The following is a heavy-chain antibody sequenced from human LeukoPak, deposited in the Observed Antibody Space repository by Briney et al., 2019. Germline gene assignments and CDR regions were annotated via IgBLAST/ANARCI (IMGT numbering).Heavy chain of an antibody. CDR3: ARDFSQLVRGRYYYYYMDV. D-gene: IGHD6-6*01. J-gene: IGHJ6*03. V-gene: IGHV4-39*07. CDR1: GGSISSSSYY. Sequence: SETLSLTYTVSGGSISSSSYYWGWIRQPPGKGLEWIGSIYYSGSTYYNPSLKSRVTISVDTSKNQFSLKLSSVTAADTAVYYCARDFSQLVRGRYYYYYMDVWGKGTTVTVSS. CDR2: IYYSGST.